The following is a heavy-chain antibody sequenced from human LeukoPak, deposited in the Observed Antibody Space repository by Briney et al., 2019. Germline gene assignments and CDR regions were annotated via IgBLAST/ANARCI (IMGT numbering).Heavy chain of an antibody. Sequence: PSETLSLTCTVSGGSISSYYWSWIRQPPGKGLEWIGYIYYSGSTNYNPSLKSRVTISVDTSKNQFSLKLSSVTAADTAVYYCARIHSGSYSFDYWGQGTLVTVSS. CDR2: IYYSGST. J-gene: IGHJ4*02. CDR1: GGSISSYY. D-gene: IGHD1-26*01. V-gene: IGHV4-59*12. CDR3: ARIHSGSYSFDY.